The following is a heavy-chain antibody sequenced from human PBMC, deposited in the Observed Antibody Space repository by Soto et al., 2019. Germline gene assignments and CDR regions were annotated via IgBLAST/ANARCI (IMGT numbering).Heavy chain of an antibody. CDR1: GGSISSGGYY. Sequence: PSETLSLTCTVSGGSISSGGYYWSWIRQHPGKGLEWIGYIYYSGSTYYNPSLKSRVTISVDTSKNQFSLKLSSVTAADTAVYYCARISGSGWGFEGFDYWGQGTLVTVAS. J-gene: IGHJ4*02. CDR2: IYYSGST. D-gene: IGHD6-19*01. V-gene: IGHV4-31*03. CDR3: ARISGSGWGFEGFDY.